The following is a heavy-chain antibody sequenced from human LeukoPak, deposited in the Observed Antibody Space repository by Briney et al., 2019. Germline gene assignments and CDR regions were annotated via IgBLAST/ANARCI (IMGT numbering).Heavy chain of an antibody. V-gene: IGHV1-69*05. CDR2: IIPIFGTA. Sequence: SVKVSCKASGGTFSSYAISWVRQAPGQGLEWMGGIIPIFGTANYAQKFQGRVTITTDESTSTAYMELRSLRSEDPAVYYCARQYSSSWYCWFDPWGQGTLVTVSS. CDR3: ARQYSSSWYCWFDP. CDR1: GGTFSSYA. J-gene: IGHJ5*02. D-gene: IGHD6-13*01.